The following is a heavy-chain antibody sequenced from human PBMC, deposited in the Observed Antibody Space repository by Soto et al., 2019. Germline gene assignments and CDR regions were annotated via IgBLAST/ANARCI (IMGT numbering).Heavy chain of an antibody. V-gene: IGHV4-31*03. CDR3: ARDYSDYDYSVGY. J-gene: IGHJ4*02. D-gene: IGHD5-12*01. CDR2: IYHSGRT. Sequence: QVQLQESGPGLVKPSHNLSLTCTVPGGSISSSGNYWSWIRQHPGKGLEWIGFIYHSGRTYYNPSLKGRVTISLDRSKNQFSLSLSSVTAADTAVYYCARDYSDYDYSVGYWGQGALVTVSS. CDR1: GGSISSSGNY.